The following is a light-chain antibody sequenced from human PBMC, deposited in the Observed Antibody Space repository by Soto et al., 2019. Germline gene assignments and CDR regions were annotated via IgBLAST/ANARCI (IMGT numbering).Light chain of an antibody. V-gene: IGLV2-14*01. CDR1: SSDVGGYNH. CDR3: SSFTSSNTYV. CDR2: EVS. J-gene: IGLJ1*01. Sequence: QSALTQPASVSGSPGQSITLSCTGTSSDVGGYNHVSWYQQHPGKAPKVMIYEVSNRPSGVSNRFSGSKSDNAASLTISGLQAEDEADYYCSSFTSSNTYVFGTGTKLTVL.